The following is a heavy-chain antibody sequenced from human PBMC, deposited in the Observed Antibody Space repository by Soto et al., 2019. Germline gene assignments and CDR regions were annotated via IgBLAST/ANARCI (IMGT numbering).Heavy chain of an antibody. CDR3: AFLYYYDRSGFLLFDY. D-gene: IGHD3-22*01. Sequence: QVPLVQSGAAVRRPGSSVKVSCKSSGTTFSSCGDGWVRQAPGQGLEWVGGILPIYGAPNYAQKFQGRVTITADEPTSTTDMELSSLGSEDTAVYYCAFLYYYDRSGFLLFDYLGQGTLVTVSS. CDR1: GTTFSSCG. CDR2: ILPIYGAP. J-gene: IGHJ4*02. V-gene: IGHV1-69*01.